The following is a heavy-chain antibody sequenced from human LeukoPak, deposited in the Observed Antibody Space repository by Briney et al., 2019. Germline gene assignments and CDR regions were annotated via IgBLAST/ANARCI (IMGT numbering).Heavy chain of an antibody. D-gene: IGHD3-22*01. CDR3: ARARSPSSGYLLRDHNWFDP. CDR1: GGTFSSYA. V-gene: IGHV1-18*01. J-gene: IGHJ5*02. Sequence: ASVKVSCKASGGTFSSYAISWVRQAPGQGLEWMGWISAYNGNTNYAQKLQGRVTMTTDTSTSTAYMELRSLRSDDTAVYYCARARSPSSGYLLRDHNWFDPWGQGTLVTVSS. CDR2: ISAYNGNT.